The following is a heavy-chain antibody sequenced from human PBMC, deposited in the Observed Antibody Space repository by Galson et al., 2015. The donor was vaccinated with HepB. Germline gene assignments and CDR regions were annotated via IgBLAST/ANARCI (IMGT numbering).Heavy chain of an antibody. D-gene: IGHD3-10*01. J-gene: IGHJ4*02. CDR2: FDPEDGET. V-gene: IGHV1-24*01. CDR1: GYTLTELS. CDR3: ATDTMVRGVIGY. Sequence: SVKVSCKVSGYTLTELSMHWVRQAPGKGLEWMGGFDPEDGETIYAQKFQGRVTMTEDTSTDTAYMELSSLRSEDTAVYYCATDTMVRGVIGYWGQGTLVTVSS.